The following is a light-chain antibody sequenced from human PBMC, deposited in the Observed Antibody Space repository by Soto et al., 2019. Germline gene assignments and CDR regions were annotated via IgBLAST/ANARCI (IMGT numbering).Light chain of an antibody. Sequence: EIVLTQSPGTLSLSPGERATLSCRASQIVSSNYLAWYQQKPGQAPRLLIYGASRRATGIPDWFSGSGSGTDFTLTISRLEPEDLELYYWHQYCSSQSFGQGTKLEIK. CDR1: QIVSSNY. CDR2: GAS. CDR3: HQYCSSQS. V-gene: IGKV3-20*01. J-gene: IGKJ1*01.